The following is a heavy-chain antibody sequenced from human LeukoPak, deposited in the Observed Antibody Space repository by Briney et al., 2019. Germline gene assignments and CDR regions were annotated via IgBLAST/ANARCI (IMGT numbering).Heavy chain of an antibody. CDR1: GGTFSSYA. J-gene: IGHJ5*02. CDR3: ARVGTDWFGGHDYSKYDA. CDR2: ISAYKDNR. Sequence: AASVKVSCKASGGTFSSYAISWVRQAPGQGLEWMGWISAYKDNRNYAQKLQGRVTMTRDTSTNTAYMELRRLTSDDTAVYYCARVGTDWFGGHDYSKYDAWGQGTLVTVSS. V-gene: IGHV1-18*01. D-gene: IGHD4-11*01.